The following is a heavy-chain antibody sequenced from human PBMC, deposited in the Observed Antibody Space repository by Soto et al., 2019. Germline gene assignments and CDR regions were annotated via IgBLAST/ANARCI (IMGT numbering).Heavy chain of an antibody. J-gene: IGHJ4*02. CDR1: GYTFNSYG. V-gene: IGHV1-18*01. CDR2: VSAYNGNT. Sequence: ASGKVSCKASGYTFNSYGICWVRQAPGQGLETMGWVSAYNGNTNYAQKLQGRVTMTTDTSTSTAYMELRSLRSDDTAVYYCARTYSGYDIDYRGQGTLVTVSS. D-gene: IGHD5-12*01. CDR3: ARTYSGYDIDY.